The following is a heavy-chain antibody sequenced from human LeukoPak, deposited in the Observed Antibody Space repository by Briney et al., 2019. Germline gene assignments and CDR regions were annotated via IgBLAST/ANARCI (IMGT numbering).Heavy chain of an antibody. Sequence: PGGSLRLSCAASGLTVSRKYLTWVRQAPGKGLEWVSGISWNSGSIGYADSVKGRFTISRDNAKNSLYLQMNSLRAEDTALYYCAKGRGAAMVTGVLDYWGQGTLVTVSS. CDR3: AKGRGAAMVTGVLDY. CDR2: ISWNSGSI. V-gene: IGHV3-9*01. J-gene: IGHJ4*02. CDR1: GLTVSRKY. D-gene: IGHD5-18*01.